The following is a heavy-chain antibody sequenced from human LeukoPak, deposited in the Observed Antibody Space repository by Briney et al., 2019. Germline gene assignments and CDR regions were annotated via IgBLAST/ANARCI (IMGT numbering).Heavy chain of an antibody. D-gene: IGHD3-9*01. J-gene: IGHJ5*02. CDR2: IYYSGST. Sequence: SETLSLTCTVSGYSISSGYYWGWIRQPPEKGLEWIGSIYYSGSTYYNPSLKSRVTISVDTSKNQFSLKLSSVTAADTAVYYCARAGYYDILTGYLNWFDPWGQGTLVTVSS. CDR1: GYSISSGYY. CDR3: ARAGYYDILTGYLNWFDP. V-gene: IGHV4-38-2*02.